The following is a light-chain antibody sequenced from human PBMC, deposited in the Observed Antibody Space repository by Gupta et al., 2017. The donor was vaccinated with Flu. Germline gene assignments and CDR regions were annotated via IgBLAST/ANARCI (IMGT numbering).Light chain of an antibody. CDR2: EVS. CDR3: SSYTSSSTLVV. CDR1: SSDVGGYNH. V-gene: IGLV2-14*01. J-gene: IGLJ2*01. Sequence: QSALPQPASVSGSPGQSITISCPGTSSDVGGYNHFSWYQQHPGKAPKLMIYEVSNRPSGVSNRFSGSKSGNTASLTISGLQAEDEADYYCSSYTSSSTLVVFGGGTKLTVL.